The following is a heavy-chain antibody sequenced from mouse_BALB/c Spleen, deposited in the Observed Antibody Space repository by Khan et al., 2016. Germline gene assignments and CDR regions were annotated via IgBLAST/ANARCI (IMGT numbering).Heavy chain of an antibody. CDR1: GFTFSSFG. Sequence: EVQLQESGGGLVQPGGSRKLSCAASGFTFSSFGMHWVRQAPEKGLEWVAFISSGSSAIYYADTVKGRFTISRDNPKNTLFLQMTSLRSEVTAMYYCGRGDYWGQGTTLTVSS. CDR2: ISSGSSAI. V-gene: IGHV5-17*02. J-gene: IGHJ2*01. CDR3: GRGDY.